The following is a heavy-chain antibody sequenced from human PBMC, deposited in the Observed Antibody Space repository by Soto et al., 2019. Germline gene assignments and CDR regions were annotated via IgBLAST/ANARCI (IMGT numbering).Heavy chain of an antibody. CDR3: ARDPLPLAYCGGDCYPNNYYYYYGMEV. CDR2: IYYSGST. J-gene: IGHJ6*02. Sequence: PSETLSLTCTVSGGSISSGGYYWSWIRQHPGKGLEWIGYIYYSGSTYYNPSLKSRVTISVDTSKNQFSLKLSSVTAADTAVYYCARDPLPLAYCGGDCYPNNYYYYYGMEVWGQGTPVTVSS. V-gene: IGHV4-31*03. D-gene: IGHD2-21*02. CDR1: GGSISSGGYY.